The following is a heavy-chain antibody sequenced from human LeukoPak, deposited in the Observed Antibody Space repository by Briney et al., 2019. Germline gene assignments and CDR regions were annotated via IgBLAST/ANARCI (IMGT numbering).Heavy chain of an antibody. CDR3: ARVLLGMSAFDL. CDR2: INSDVSST. CDR1: GFSFSSHW. J-gene: IGHJ3*01. Sequence: PGGSLRLSCAASGFSFSSHWMHWVRQAPGKGLVWVSRINSDVSSTNYADSVKGRFTISRDNAKNSLFLQMNSLRADDTAVYSCARVLLGMSAFDLWGQGTMVSVSS. D-gene: IGHD3-9*01. V-gene: IGHV3-74*01.